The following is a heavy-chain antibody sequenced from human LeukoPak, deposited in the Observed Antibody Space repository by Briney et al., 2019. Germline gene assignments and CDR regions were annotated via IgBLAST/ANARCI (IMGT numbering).Heavy chain of an antibody. CDR1: GYTFTGYY. J-gene: IGHJ4*02. D-gene: IGHD6-6*01. CDR3: ARAVAARPNFDY. V-gene: IGHV1-2*02. CDR2: INPNSGGT. Sequence: RASVKVSCKASGYTFTGYYMHWVRQAPGQGLEWMGWINPNSGGTNYAQKFQGRVTMTRDRSISTAYMELSRLRSDDTAVYYCARAVAARPNFDYWGQGTLVTVSS.